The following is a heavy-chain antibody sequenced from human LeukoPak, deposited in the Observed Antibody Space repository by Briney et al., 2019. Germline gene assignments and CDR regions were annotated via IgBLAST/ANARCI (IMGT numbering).Heavy chain of an antibody. V-gene: IGHV4-59*01. CDR3: ARVVTYYDSSGYYKYYFDY. Sequence: PSETLSLTCTVSGGSISSYYWSWIRQPPGKGLEWIGYIYYGGSTNYNPSLKSRVTISVDTSKNQFSLKLSSVTAADTAVYYSARVVTYYDSSGYYKYYFDYWGQGTLVTVSS. J-gene: IGHJ4*02. CDR1: GGSISSYY. CDR2: IYYGGST. D-gene: IGHD3-22*01.